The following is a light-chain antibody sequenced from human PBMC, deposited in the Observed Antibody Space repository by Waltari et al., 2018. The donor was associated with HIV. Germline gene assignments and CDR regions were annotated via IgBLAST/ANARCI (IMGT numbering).Light chain of an antibody. V-gene: IGLV2-14*02. J-gene: IGLJ2*01. CDR2: EVT. Sequence: QSALTQPASVSGSPGQSITISCTGTSSDVGNYNLVSWYQQHPGKAPKLMIYEVTNRPSGVSNRFSGSKSANTASLTISGLQAEDEADYYCSSYTTSSTLVFGGGTKVTVL. CDR1: SSDVGNYNL. CDR3: SSYTTSSTLV.